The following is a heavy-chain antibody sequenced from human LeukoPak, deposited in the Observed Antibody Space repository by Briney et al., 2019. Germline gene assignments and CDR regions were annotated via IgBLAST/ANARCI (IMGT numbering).Heavy chain of an antibody. J-gene: IGHJ4*02. CDR1: GYTFSSNY. CDR3: TKASAARCIGVFCYPFDH. Sequence: ASVKVSCKASGYTFSSNYMHWVRQAPGQGLEWMGIINPSGGSTNYAQKFQGRVTMTRDTSTSTVYMELSSLRSEDTAVYYCTKASAARCIGVFCYPFDHWGQGTLVTVSS. V-gene: IGHV1-46*01. CDR2: INPSGGST. D-gene: IGHD2-15*01.